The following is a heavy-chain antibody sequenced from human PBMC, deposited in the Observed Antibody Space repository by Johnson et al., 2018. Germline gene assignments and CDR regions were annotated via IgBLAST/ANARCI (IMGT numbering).Heavy chain of an antibody. V-gene: IGHV3-21*01. Sequence: VQLVESGGGLVKPGGSLRLSCAASGFTFSSYSMNWVRQAPGKGLEWVSSISSSSSYIYYADSVKGRFTISRDNAMNSLYLKMNRLRAEETGVYYWARDWGRDYDILTGYYIGYYYGMDVWGQGTTVTVSS. J-gene: IGHJ6*02. CDR3: ARDWGRDYDILTGYYIGYYYGMDV. CDR2: ISSSSSYI. D-gene: IGHD3-9*01. CDR1: GFTFSSYS.